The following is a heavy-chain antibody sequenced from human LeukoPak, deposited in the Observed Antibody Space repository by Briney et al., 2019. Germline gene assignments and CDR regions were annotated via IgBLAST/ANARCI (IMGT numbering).Heavy chain of an antibody. CDR2: IKQDGSEK. D-gene: IGHD2-2*01. Sequence: GGSLRLSCAASGFTFSSYWMSWVRQAPGKGLEWVANIKQDGSEKYNVDSVKGRFTISRDNAKKSLYLQVNSLRAEDTAVYYCARVYCSSASCYLGVRAFDIWGQGTMVTVSS. CDR1: GFTFSSYW. CDR3: ARVYCSSASCYLGVRAFDI. V-gene: IGHV3-7*01. J-gene: IGHJ3*02.